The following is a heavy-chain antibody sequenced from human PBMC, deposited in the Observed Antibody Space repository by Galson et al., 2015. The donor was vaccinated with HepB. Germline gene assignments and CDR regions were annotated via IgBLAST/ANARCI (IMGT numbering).Heavy chain of an antibody. D-gene: IGHD2-2*01. V-gene: IGHV1-18*01. Sequence: SVKVSCKASGYTFTNFGISWVRQVPGQGLEWMAWISTYNGNTDYARKFQGRVTMTTDTSTSTAYMELRSLTSDDTAVYYCATARYSTSPPDNWGRGTLVTVSS. CDR2: ISTYNGNT. CDR3: ATARYSTSPPDN. J-gene: IGHJ4*02. CDR1: GYTFTNFG.